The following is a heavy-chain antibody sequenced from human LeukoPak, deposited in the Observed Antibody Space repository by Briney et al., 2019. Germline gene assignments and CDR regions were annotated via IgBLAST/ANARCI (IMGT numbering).Heavy chain of an antibody. V-gene: IGHV1-24*01. CDR1: GYTLTELS. J-gene: IGHJ4*02. Sequence: ASVKVSCKVSGYTLTELSKHWVRQAPGKGLEWMGGFDPEDGETIYAQKFQGRVTMTEDTSTDAAYMELSSLRSEDTAVYYCATLPIAVAGTNFDCWGQGTLVTVSS. CDR3: ATLPIAVAGTNFDC. CDR2: FDPEDGET. D-gene: IGHD6-19*01.